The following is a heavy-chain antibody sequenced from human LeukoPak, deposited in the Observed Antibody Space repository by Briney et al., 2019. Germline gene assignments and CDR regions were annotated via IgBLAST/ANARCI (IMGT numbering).Heavy chain of an antibody. CDR1: GFTVSSYA. J-gene: IGHJ4*02. Sequence: GGSLRLSCAASGFTVSSYAMSWVRPAPGKGLEWVSAISGSGGSTYYADSVKGRFTISRAKNTLYLQMNSLRAEDTAVYYCAKDLTRGLWCGEFLLFDYWGQGTLVTVSS. V-gene: IGHV3-23*01. D-gene: IGHD3-10*01. CDR2: ISGSGGST. CDR3: AKDLTRGLWCGEFLLFDY.